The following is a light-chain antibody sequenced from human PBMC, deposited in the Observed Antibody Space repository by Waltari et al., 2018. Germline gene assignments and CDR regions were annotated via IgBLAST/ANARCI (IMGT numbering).Light chain of an antibody. CDR1: SPNIGAGYD. J-gene: IGLJ2*01. V-gene: IGLV1-40*01. CDR2: GNS. CDR3: QSYDSSLSGWGV. Sequence: QSVLTQPPSVSGAPGQRVPIPCTGSSPNIGAGYDVHWYQQLPGTAPKLLIYGNSNRPSGVPDRFSGSKSGTSASLAITGLQAEDEADYYCQSYDSSLSGWGVFGGGTKLTVL.